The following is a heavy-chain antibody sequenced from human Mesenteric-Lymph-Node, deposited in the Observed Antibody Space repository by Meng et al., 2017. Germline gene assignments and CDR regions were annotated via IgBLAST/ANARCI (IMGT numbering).Heavy chain of an antibody. J-gene: IGHJ4*02. V-gene: IGHV4-30-4*01. D-gene: IGHD5-12*01. CDR2: IYSSGST. CDR1: GGSISSCDYY. Sequence: QVHLQESGPGLVKHSQTLSLTCTVSGGSISSCDYYWSCIRQPPGKGLEWIGYIYSSGSTYYNPSLKSRITISVDTSKNQFSLRLTSVTAADTAVYYCAGGRRGVATVDYWGQGTLVTVSS. CDR3: AGGRRGVATVDY.